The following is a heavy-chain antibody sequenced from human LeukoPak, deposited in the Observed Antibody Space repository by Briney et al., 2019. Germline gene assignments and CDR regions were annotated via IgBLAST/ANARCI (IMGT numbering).Heavy chain of an antibody. D-gene: IGHD4/OR15-4a*01. CDR3: ARQNYGDAHDY. Sequence: GGSLRLSCAASGFTFSSYWMNWVRQAPGKGLEGVANIKQDGSEKYYVDSVKGRFTISRDNAKNSLYLQMNSLRAEDTAVYYCARQNYGDAHDYWGQGTLVTVSS. J-gene: IGHJ4*02. V-gene: IGHV3-7*01. CDR1: GFTFSSYW. CDR2: IKQDGSEK.